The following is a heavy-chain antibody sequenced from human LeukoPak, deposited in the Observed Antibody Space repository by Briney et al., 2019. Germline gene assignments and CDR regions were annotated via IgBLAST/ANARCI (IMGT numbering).Heavy chain of an antibody. CDR1: GFTFSSYA. D-gene: IGHD5-12*01. Sequence: GGSLRLSCAASGFTFSSYAMHWVRQAPGQGLEWVAVKTYDGSNKYYADSVKGRFTISRDNSKNTLYLQMNSLRAEDTAVYSCAREGATRAFDIWGQGTMVTVSS. CDR3: AREGATRAFDI. J-gene: IGHJ3*02. V-gene: IGHV3-30*04. CDR2: KTYDGSNK.